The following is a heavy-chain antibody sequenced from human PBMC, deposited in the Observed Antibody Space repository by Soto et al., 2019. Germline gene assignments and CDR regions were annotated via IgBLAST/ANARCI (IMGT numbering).Heavy chain of an antibody. V-gene: IGHV4-30-4*01. J-gene: IGHJ6*02. Sequence: SETLSLTCTVSGGSISSGAYYWSWIRQPPGKGLEWIGYIYYSGSTYYNPSLKSRVTISVDTSKNQFSLKLSSVTAADTAVYYCARALTTRRSLYSPTSYYYYYGMDVWGQATSVTVSS. CDR2: IYYSGST. D-gene: IGHD6-13*01. CDR1: GGSISSGAYY. CDR3: ARALTTRRSLYSPTSYYYYYGMDV.